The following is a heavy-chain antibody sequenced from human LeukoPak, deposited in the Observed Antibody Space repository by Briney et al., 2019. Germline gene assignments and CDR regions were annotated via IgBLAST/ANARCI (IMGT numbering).Heavy chain of an antibody. J-gene: IGHJ4*02. Sequence: PGGSLRLSCAASGFTFSSYWMQWVRQAPGKGLVWVSRLSPDGSSTTSADSVKGRFTISRDNAKNTLYLQIGSLRADDTAVYYCTRMKWKAPWLTGLWGQGTLVTVSS. CDR3: TRMKWKAPWLTGL. CDR1: GFTFSSYW. V-gene: IGHV3-74*01. CDR2: LSPDGSST. D-gene: IGHD1-14*01.